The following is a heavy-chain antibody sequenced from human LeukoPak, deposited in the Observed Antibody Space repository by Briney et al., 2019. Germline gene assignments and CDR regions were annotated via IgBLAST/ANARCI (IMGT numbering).Heavy chain of an antibody. CDR2: TYYRSKWYN. D-gene: IGHD3-3*01. CDR3: ARVGNYDFWSGYYTGIEWFDP. V-gene: IGHV6-1*01. CDR1: GDSVSSNSAA. J-gene: IGHJ5*02. Sequence: SQTLSLTCAISGDSVSSNSAAWNWIRQSPSRGLEWLGRTYYRSKWYNDYAVSVKSRITINPDTSKNQLSLQLNFVTPEDTAVYYCARVGNYDFWSGYYTGIEWFDPWGQGTLVTVSS.